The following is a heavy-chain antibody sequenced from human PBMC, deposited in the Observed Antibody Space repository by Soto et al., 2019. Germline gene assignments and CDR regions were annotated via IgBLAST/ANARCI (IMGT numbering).Heavy chain of an antibody. CDR2: ISYDGSNK. J-gene: IGHJ4*02. D-gene: IGHD1-26*01. CDR1: GFTFSTYG. V-gene: IGHV3-30*19. Sequence: QVQLVESGGGVVQPGRSLRLSCAASGFTFSTYGMHWVHQAPGKGLEWVAVISYDGSNKYYADSVKGRFTISRDNSKNTVYLQMNSLKAEDTAVYYCARDLRRYSGSYTPDYWGQGTMVTVSS. CDR3: ARDLRRYSGSYTPDY.